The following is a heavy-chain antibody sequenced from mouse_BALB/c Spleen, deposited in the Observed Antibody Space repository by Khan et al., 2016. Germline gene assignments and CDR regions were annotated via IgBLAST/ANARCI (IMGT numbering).Heavy chain of an antibody. D-gene: IGHD2-1*01. Sequence: QVRLQQSGAELVRPGSSVKISCKASGYAFSNYWMNWVKQRPGQGLEWIGQIFPGDGDTYYNGNFKGKATMTADKSSSTAYMHLSSLTSEDSAVYFCSLYGNYPYWGQGTSVTVSS. CDR1: GYAFSNYW. V-gene: IGHV1-80*01. J-gene: IGHJ2*02. CDR2: IFPGDGDT. CDR3: SLYGNYPY.